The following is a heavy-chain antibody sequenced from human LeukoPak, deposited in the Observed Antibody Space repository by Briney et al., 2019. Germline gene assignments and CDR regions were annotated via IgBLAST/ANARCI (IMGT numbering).Heavy chain of an antibody. Sequence: GGSLSLSCAASGFSFSDSWMTWVRQTPGKGLQWVASIHQDAGEKQYLDSVRGRFTISRDNAKDSLYLQMNSLRVEDTAVYYCPSSKDHYCHYWGQGTLVTVSS. CDR1: GFSFSDSW. V-gene: IGHV3-7*05. CDR2: IHQDAGEK. J-gene: IGHJ4*02. CDR3: PSSKDHYCHY.